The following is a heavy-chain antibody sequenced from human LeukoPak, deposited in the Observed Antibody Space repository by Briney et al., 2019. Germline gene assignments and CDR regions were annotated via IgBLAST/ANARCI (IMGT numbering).Heavy chain of an antibody. CDR1: GFTFSNYV. D-gene: IGHD3-9*01. CDR3: ARGSYDVLTGYSTLGEY. Sequence: GSLRLSCAASGFTFSNYVMTWVRQAPGKGLEWVWNVYYSGSTYYNPSLKSRVTISVDTSKRHFSLKLTSVTAADTAVYYCARGSYDVLTGYSTLGEYWGQGTLVTVSS. V-gene: IGHV4-39*02. J-gene: IGHJ4*02. CDR2: VYYSGST.